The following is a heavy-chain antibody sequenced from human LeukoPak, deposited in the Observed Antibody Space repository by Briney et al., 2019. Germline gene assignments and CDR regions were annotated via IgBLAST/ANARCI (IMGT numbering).Heavy chain of an antibody. V-gene: IGHV3-74*01. CDR1: GFTFSDYW. J-gene: IGHJ3*02. D-gene: IGHD2-15*01. CDR2: ISTDGGTT. Sequence: GGSLRLSCAVSGFTFSDYWIHWVRQAPGKGLVWVSRISTDGGTTSYADSVKGRFTISRDDAKNTLYLQMNSLRAEDTAVYYCARDRMRSGRTFDIWGQGTMVTVSS. CDR3: ARDRMRSGRTFDI.